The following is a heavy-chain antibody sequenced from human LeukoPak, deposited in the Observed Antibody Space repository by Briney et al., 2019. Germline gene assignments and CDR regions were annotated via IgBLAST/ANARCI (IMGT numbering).Heavy chain of an antibody. D-gene: IGHD3-22*01. J-gene: IGHJ5*02. CDR1: GFTFGDYA. Sequence: GGSLRLSCTASGFTFGDYAMSWFRQAPGKGLEWVSSISSGSSFMYYADSVKGRFTISRDNAKNSLYLQMNSLRAKDTALYYCARDYYDSSGSSWFDPWGQGTLVTVSS. CDR2: ISSGSSFM. CDR3: ARDYYDSSGSSWFDP. V-gene: IGHV3-21*01.